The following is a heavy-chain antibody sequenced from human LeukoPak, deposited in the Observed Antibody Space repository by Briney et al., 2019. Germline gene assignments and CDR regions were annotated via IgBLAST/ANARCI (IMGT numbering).Heavy chain of an antibody. Sequence: PSETLSLTCAVSGYSISSGYYWGWIRQPPGKGLEWIGSIYHSGSTYYNSSLKSRVTISVDTSKNQFSLKLSSVAAADTAAYYCARADYYGSGSYYGMDVWGKGTTVTVSS. CDR1: GYSISSGYY. CDR3: ARADYYGSGSYYGMDV. CDR2: IYHSGST. D-gene: IGHD3-10*01. J-gene: IGHJ6*04. V-gene: IGHV4-38-2*01.